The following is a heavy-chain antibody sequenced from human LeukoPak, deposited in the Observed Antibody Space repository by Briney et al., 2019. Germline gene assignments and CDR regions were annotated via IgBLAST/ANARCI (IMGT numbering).Heavy chain of an antibody. V-gene: IGHV4-39*01. D-gene: IGHD3-10*01. J-gene: IGHJ3*02. CDR3: HSMVRGVTAPPDAFDI. CDR2: FYYSGST. CDR1: GGSISSNTYY. Sequence: SETLSLTCTVSGGSISSNTYYWGWIRQPPGKGLEWIGSFYYSGSTYYNPSLKSRVTISVDTSQNQFSLKLSSVTAADTVVYYCHSMVRGVTAPPDAFDIWGQGTMVTVSS.